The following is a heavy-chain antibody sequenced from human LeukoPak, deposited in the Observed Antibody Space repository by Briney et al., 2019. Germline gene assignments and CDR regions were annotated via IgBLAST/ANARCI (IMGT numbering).Heavy chain of an antibody. CDR2: IKQDGGEK. V-gene: IGHV3-7*01. Sequence: GGSPRLSCAASGFTFSSYWMSWVRQAPGKGLEWVANIKQDGGEKYYVDSVKGRFTISRDNAKNSLYLQMNSLRAEDTAVYYCARLQMTYHDIPLDYWGQGTLVTVSS. D-gene: IGHD3-9*01. CDR1: GFTFSSYW. CDR3: ARLQMTYHDIPLDY. J-gene: IGHJ4*02.